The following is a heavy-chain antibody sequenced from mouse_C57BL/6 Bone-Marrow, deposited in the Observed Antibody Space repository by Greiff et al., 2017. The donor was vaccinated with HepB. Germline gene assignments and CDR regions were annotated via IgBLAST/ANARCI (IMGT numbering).Heavy chain of an antibody. D-gene: IGHD1-1*01. CDR2: ISGGGGNT. Sequence: EVKLEESGGGLVKPGGSLKLSCAASGFTFSSYTMSWVRQTPEKRLEWVATISGGGGNTYYPDSVKGRFTISRDNAKNTLYLQMSSLRSEDTALYYCARLGSKVDYWGQGTTLTVSS. J-gene: IGHJ2*01. CDR3: ARLGSKVDY. CDR1: GFTFSSYT. V-gene: IGHV5-9*01.